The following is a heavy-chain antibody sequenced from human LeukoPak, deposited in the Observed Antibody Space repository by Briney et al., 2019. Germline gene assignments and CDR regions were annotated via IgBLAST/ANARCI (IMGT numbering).Heavy chain of an antibody. J-gene: IGHJ2*01. CDR1: GGSITNNNYY. CDR2: INHSGST. Sequence: SETLSLTCTVSGGSITNNNYYWDWIRQPPGKGLEWIGEINHSGSTNYNPSLKSRVTISVDTSKNQFSLKLSSVTAADTAVYYCAREGYDSSGYYYGWYFDLWGRGTLVTVSS. V-gene: IGHV4-39*07. D-gene: IGHD3-22*01. CDR3: AREGYDSSGYYYGWYFDL.